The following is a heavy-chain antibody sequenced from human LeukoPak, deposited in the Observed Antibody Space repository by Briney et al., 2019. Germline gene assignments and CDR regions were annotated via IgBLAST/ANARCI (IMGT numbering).Heavy chain of an antibody. V-gene: IGHV4-59*08. CDR3: ARAYGTTVAYYFDY. D-gene: IGHD4-23*01. CDR2: IYYSGST. CDR1: GGSISSYY. J-gene: IGHJ4*02. Sequence: PSETLFLTCTVSGGSISSYYWSWIRQPPGKGLEWIGYIYYSGSTNHNPSLKSRVTISVDTSKNQFSLKLSSVTAADTAVYYCARAYGTTVAYYFDYWGQGTLVTVSS.